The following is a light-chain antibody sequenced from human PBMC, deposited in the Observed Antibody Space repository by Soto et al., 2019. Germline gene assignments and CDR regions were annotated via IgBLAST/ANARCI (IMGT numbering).Light chain of an antibody. CDR3: QSADSSGGYHVI. J-gene: IGLJ2*01. V-gene: IGLV3-25*02. CDR2: KDS. Sequence: SYELTQPPSVSVSPGQTARITCSGDSLPKQNAYWYQQKPGQAPVLVIYKDSERPSGIPERFSGSSSGTIVTLTISGVQAEDEADYYCQSADSSGGYHVIFGGVTKLTVL. CDR1: SLPKQN.